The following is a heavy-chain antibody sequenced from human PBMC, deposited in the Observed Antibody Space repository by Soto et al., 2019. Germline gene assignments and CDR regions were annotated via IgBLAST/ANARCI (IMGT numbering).Heavy chain of an antibody. J-gene: IGHJ4*02. D-gene: IGHD2-15*01. V-gene: IGHV1-46*02. CDR3: ARISCKGGSCYFDFDH. Sequence: GASVKVSCKVSGYSFKDHYMHWVRQAPGRGLEWVGIINPSGEHTNYAQQFRGRVAMTRDTSTSTAYMELRSLRSEDTAVYFCARISCKGGSCYFDFDHWGQGTLFTVSS. CDR2: INPSGEHT. CDR1: GYSFKDHY.